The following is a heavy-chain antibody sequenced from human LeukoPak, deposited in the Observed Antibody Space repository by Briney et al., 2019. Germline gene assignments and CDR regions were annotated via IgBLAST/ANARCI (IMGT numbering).Heavy chain of an antibody. D-gene: IGHD6-13*01. CDR1: GYSFTSYW. CDR3: ARQTSSSWKVLTNWFDP. J-gene: IGHJ5*02. CDR2: IYPGDADT. Sequence: GESLKISCKGSGYSFTSYWIGWVRQMPGKGLEWMGGIYPGDADTRYNPSFQGQVTISADKSISTAYLQWSSPKASDTAMYYCARQTSSSWKVLTNWFDPWGQGTLVTVSS. V-gene: IGHV5-51*01.